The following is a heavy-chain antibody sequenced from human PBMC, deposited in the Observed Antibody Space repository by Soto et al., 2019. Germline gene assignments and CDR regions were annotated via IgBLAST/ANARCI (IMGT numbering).Heavy chain of an antibody. J-gene: IGHJ4*02. CDR2: MYYSGAT. CDR1: GGSISSNSYY. CDR3: AIHAAYDSVGGKSDGSDY. D-gene: IGHD3-16*01. V-gene: IGHV4-39*01. Sequence: QLQLQESGPGLVKPSETLSLACTVSGGSISSNSYYWDWIRQPPGKGLEWIGSMYYSGATYHNPSLQSRVTISVDTSKNQFSLHLSSVTAADTAVYYCAIHAAYDSVGGKSDGSDYWGQGTLVTVSS.